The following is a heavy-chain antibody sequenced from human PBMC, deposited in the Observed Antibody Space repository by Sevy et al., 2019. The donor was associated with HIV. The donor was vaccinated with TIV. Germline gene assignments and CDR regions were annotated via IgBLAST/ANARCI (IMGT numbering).Heavy chain of an antibody. CDR1: GFTFSSFA. D-gene: IGHD2-8*01. J-gene: IGHJ4*02. CDR2: ISGTGDHT. Sequence: GGYLRLSCAASGFTFSSFAMGWVRQAPGKGLDWISVISGTGDHTYYADSVKGRFTISRDNSKNTLFLQMNSLRAEDTAIFYCAKQMGGGSGMAFLVDYWGQGTLVTVSS. V-gene: IGHV3-23*01. CDR3: AKQMGGGSGMAFLVDY.